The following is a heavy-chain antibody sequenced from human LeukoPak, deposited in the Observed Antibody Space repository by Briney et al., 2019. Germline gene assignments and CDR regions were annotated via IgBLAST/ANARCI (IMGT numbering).Heavy chain of an antibody. CDR1: GFTFNSYG. Sequence: GGSLRLSCAASGFTFNSYGMHWVRQAPGKGLEWVAFTRYDGGNKYYSDSVRGRFTISRDNSKNTLYLQMNSLRVEDTAVYYCARDEHLWEISHWGQGTLVTVSS. CDR3: ARDEHLWEISH. D-gene: IGHD3-16*01. V-gene: IGHV3-30*02. J-gene: IGHJ4*02. CDR2: TRYDGGNK.